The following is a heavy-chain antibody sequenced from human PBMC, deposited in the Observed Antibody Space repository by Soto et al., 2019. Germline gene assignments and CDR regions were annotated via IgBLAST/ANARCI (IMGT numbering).Heavy chain of an antibody. CDR2: INPASGST. J-gene: IGHJ4*02. CDR1: GYTFTHYY. Sequence: QVQLVQSGAEVKKPGASVKLSCRTSGYTFTHYYIHWVRQAPGQGLEWRAIINPASGSTNDAQDCQGRVTLTMDTSTTSVYMELSGLRAEATAIVYYVRDLAAGDHWGQGTRVAVPS. V-gene: IGHV1-46*01. D-gene: IGHD6-13*01. CDR3: VRDLAAGDH.